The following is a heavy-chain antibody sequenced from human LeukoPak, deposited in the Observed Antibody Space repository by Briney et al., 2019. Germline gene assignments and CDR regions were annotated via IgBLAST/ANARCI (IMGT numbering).Heavy chain of an antibody. V-gene: IGHV3-23*01. CDR1: GFTFSSYA. Sequence: GGSLRLSCAASGFTFSSYAVSWVRQAPGKGLELVAAISGSGGSTYYADSVKGRFTISRDNSKNTLYLQVNSLRAEDTAVYYCARDSSSWYYFDYWGQGTLVTVSS. CDR3: ARDSSSWYYFDY. D-gene: IGHD6-13*01. J-gene: IGHJ4*02. CDR2: ISGSGGST.